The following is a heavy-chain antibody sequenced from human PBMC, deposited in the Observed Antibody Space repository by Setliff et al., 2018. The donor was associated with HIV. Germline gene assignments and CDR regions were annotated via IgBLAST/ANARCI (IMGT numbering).Heavy chain of an antibody. CDR3: ARKDWTVAALEY. CDR2: ISTSGST. CDR1: GGSINNFY. V-gene: IGHV4-4*09. J-gene: IGHJ4*02. Sequence: SETLSLTCTVSGGSINNFYWSWIRQPPGKGLEWIGYISTSGSTKYNPSLKSRVTILVDPSNNQFSLRLSSVTAADSAVYYCARKDWTVAALEYWGQGTLVTVSS. D-gene: IGHD1-1*01.